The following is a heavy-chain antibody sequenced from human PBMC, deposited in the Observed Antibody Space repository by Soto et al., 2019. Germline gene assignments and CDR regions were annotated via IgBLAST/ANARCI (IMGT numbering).Heavy chain of an antibody. V-gene: IGHV6-1*01. J-gene: IGHJ4*02. CDR2: TYYRSKWYN. D-gene: IGHD3-22*01. CDR1: GDSVSSNSAA. CDR3: ARGVHPPDYYDSSGYPSPRFDY. Sequence: PSQTLSLTCAISGDSVSSNSAAWNWIRQSPSRGLEWLGRTYYRSKWYNDYAVSVKSRITINPDTSKNQFSLQLNSVTPEDTAVYYCARGVHPPDYYDSSGYPSPRFDYWGQGTLVTVSS.